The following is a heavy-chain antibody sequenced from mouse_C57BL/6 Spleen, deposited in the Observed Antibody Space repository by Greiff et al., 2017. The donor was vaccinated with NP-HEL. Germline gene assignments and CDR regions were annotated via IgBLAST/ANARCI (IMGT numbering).Heavy chain of an antibody. V-gene: IGHV1-53*01. CDR1: GYTFTSYW. D-gene: IGHD1-1*01. CDR3: ARYPRPHYYGSSLYAMDY. Sequence: QVQLKQSGTELVKPGASVKLSCKASGYTFTSYWMHWVKQRPGQGLEWIGNINPSNGGTNYNEKFKSKATLTVDKSSSTAYMQLSSLTSEDSAVYYCARYPRPHYYGSSLYAMDYWGQGTSVTVSS. J-gene: IGHJ4*01. CDR2: INPSNGGT.